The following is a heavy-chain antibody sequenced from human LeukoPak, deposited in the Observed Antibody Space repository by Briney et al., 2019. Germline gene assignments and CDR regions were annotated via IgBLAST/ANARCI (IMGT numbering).Heavy chain of an antibody. CDR1: GLTFSNYV. D-gene: IGHD3-10*01. CDR3: ARLWSYAFDI. V-gene: IGHV3-23*01. Sequence: GGSLRLSCAASGLTFSNYVMSWVRQAPGKGLEWVSVISPSGDTTHYADSVKGRFTISRDNSKNTPYLQMNSLRAEDTAVYYCARLWSYAFDIWGQGTMVTVSS. CDR2: ISPSGDTT. J-gene: IGHJ3*02.